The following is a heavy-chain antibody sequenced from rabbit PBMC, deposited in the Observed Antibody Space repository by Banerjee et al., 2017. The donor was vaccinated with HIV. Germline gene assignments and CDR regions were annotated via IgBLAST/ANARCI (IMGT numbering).Heavy chain of an antibody. D-gene: IGHD4-1*01. CDR3: ARDLAGVIGWNFNL. J-gene: IGHJ4*01. V-gene: IGHV1S45*01. Sequence: QEQLEESGGDLVKPGASLTLTCTASGFSFSSSYWICWVRQAPGKGLEWIACIDVGSSGSTYYASWAKGRFTISKTSSTTVTLQMTSLTAADTATYFCARDLAGVIGWNFNLWGPGTLVTVS. CDR1: GFSFSSSYW. CDR2: IDVGSSGST.